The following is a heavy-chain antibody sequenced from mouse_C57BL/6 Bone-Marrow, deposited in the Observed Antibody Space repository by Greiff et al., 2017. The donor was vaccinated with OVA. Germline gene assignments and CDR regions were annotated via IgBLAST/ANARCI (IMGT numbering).Heavy chain of an antibody. Sequence: VQLQQSGAELVRPGTSVKMSCKASGYTFTNYWIGWAKQRPGHGLEWIGDIYPGGGYTNYNEKFKGKATLTADKSSSTAYMQFSSLTSEDSAIYYCARDGYDYDGYYAMDYGGQGTSVTVSS. CDR1: GYTFTNYW. D-gene: IGHD2-4*01. J-gene: IGHJ4*01. V-gene: IGHV1-63*01. CDR2: IYPGGGYT. CDR3: ARDGYDYDGYYAMDY.